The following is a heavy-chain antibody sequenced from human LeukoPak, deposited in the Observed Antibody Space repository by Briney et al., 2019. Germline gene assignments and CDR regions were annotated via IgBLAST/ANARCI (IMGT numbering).Heavy chain of an antibody. Sequence: SETLSLTCAVYGGSFSGYYWSWIRQPPGKGLEWIGEINHSGSTNYNPSLKSRVTISVDTSKNQFSLKLSSVTAADTAVYYCAGHLRWFDYWGQGSLVTVSS. CDR3: AGHLRWFDY. V-gene: IGHV4-34*01. D-gene: IGHD4-23*01. CDR2: INHSGST. CDR1: GGSFSGYY. J-gene: IGHJ4*02.